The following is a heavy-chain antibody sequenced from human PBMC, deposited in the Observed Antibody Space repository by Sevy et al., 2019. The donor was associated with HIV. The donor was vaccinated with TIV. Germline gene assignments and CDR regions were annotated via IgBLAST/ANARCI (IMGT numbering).Heavy chain of an antibody. Sequence: GGSLRLSCTASGFTFSNFGMHWVRQVPGKGLDWVTFIRYDGSDKYYAASVKGRFPISRDDSKNRLYLQMDSLRPDDTAIYYCAKDLAGPGRRYFDYWGQGTLVTVSS. D-gene: IGHD6-13*01. CDR2: IRYDGSDK. CDR3: AKDLAGPGRRYFDY. CDR1: GFTFSNFG. J-gene: IGHJ4*02. V-gene: IGHV3-30*02.